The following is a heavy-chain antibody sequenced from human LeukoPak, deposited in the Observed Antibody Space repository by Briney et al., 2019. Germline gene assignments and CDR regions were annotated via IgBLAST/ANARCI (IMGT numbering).Heavy chain of an antibody. CDR3: ARTGAVWFGGTNWFDP. CDR1: GGSISSYY. CDR2: INHSGST. Sequence: PSETLSLTCTVSGGSISSYYWSWIRQPPGKGLEWIGEINHSGSTNYNPSLKSRVTISVDTSKNQFSLKLSSVTAADTAVYYCARTGAVWFGGTNWFDPWGQGTLVTVSS. D-gene: IGHD3-10*01. V-gene: IGHV4-34*01. J-gene: IGHJ5*02.